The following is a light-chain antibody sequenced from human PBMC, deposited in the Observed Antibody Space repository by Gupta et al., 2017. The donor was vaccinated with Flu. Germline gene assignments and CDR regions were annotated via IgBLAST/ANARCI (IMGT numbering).Light chain of an antibody. CDR2: DAS. J-gene: IGLJ3*02. CDR1: NIGRRS. V-gene: IGLV3-21*02. Sequence: SSVLTQPPSVSVAPGQTARITCGGNNIGRRSVHWYQQKPGQAPVLVVYDASDRPSGIPERFSGSNSENRAALTVSRAEAGDEADYYCQVWDSSSDNWVFGGGTKLTVL. CDR3: QVWDSSSDNWV.